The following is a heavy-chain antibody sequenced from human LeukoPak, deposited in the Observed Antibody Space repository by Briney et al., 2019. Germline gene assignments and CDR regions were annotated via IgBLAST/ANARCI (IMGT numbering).Heavy chain of an antibody. CDR2: ISSSSSTI. J-gene: IGHJ4*02. V-gene: IGHV3-48*02. Sequence: GGSLRLSCAASGFTFSSYSMNWVRQAPGKGLEWVSYISSSSSTIYYADSVKGRFTISRDNAKNSLYLPMNSLRDEDTAVYSCARDQGGSGYYYERSGHSFDYWGQGTLVNVSS. D-gene: IGHD3-22*01. CDR1: GFTFSSYS. CDR3: ARDQGGSGYYYERSGHSFDY.